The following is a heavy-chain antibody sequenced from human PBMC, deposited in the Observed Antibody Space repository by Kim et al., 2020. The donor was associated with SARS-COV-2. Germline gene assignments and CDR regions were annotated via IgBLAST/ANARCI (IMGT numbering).Heavy chain of an antibody. Sequence: GGSLRLSCAASGFTFSSYSMNWVRQAPGKRLEWVSSISSSSSYIYYADSVKGRFTISRDNAKNSLYLQMNSLRAEDTAVYYCARDRGVAAAGSRPYNNWFDPWGQGTLVTVSS. J-gene: IGHJ5*02. CDR3: ARDRGVAAAGSRPYNNWFDP. D-gene: IGHD6-13*01. CDR1: GFTFSSYS. CDR2: ISSSSSYI. V-gene: IGHV3-21*01.